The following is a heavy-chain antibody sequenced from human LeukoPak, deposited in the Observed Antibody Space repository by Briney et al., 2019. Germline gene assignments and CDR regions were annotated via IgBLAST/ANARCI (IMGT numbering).Heavy chain of an antibody. D-gene: IGHD3-22*01. Sequence: SVKVSCKASGGTFSSYAISWVRQAPGQGLEWMGRIIPILGIANYAQKFQGRVTITADKSTSTAYMELSSLRYEDTAVYYCAREDYYDSSGYYLPYNWFDPWGQGTLVTVSS. CDR1: GGTFSSYA. V-gene: IGHV1-69*04. J-gene: IGHJ5*02. CDR2: IIPILGIA. CDR3: AREDYYDSSGYYLPYNWFDP.